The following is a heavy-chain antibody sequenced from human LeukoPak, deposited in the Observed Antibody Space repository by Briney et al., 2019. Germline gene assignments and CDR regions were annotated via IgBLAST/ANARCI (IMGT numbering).Heavy chain of an antibody. J-gene: IGHJ1*01. CDR1: GFTFSDDG. CDR2: IWKDGSQT. D-gene: IGHD3-10*01. Sequence: GGSLRLSCIASGFTFSDDGMHWVRQAPGKGLEWVALIWKDGSQTFYGDSVKGRFTISRDNSKNTLYLQMNSLRAEDTAIYYCAKDSAAGPRGYLQHWGQGTLVTVSS. CDR3: AKDSAAGPRGYLQH. V-gene: IGHV3-33*06.